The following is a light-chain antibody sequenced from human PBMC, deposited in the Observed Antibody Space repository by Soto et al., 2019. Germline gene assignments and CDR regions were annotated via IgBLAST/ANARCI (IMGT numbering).Light chain of an antibody. Sequence: QSVLTHPASVSGSPGQSITISCTGTSSDVGSYNLVSWYQQHPGKAPKLMIYEGSKRPSGVSNRSSGSKSGNTASLTISGLQAEDEADYYCNSYGGSNNLVFGGGTKVTVL. CDR3: NSYGGSNNLV. J-gene: IGLJ2*01. CDR2: EGS. CDR1: SSDVGSYNL. V-gene: IGLV2-23*01.